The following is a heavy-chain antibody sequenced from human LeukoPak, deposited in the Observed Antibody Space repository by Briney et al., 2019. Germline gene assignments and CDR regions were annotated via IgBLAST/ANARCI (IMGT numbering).Heavy chain of an antibody. Sequence: PSETLSLTCAVYGGSFSGYYWRWIRQPPGKGREWIGEINHSGSTNYNPSLKRRVTISVDTSKNQFSLKLSSVTAADTAVYYCARGSYYGSGSYYYYYYMDVWGKGTTVTVSS. CDR1: GGSFSGYY. J-gene: IGHJ6*03. CDR3: ARGSYYGSGSYYYYYYMDV. V-gene: IGHV4-34*01. CDR2: INHSGST. D-gene: IGHD3-10*01.